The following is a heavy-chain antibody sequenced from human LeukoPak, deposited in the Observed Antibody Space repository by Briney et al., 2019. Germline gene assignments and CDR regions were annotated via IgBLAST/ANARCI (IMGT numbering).Heavy chain of an antibody. CDR2: IIPIFGTG. D-gene: IGHD3-22*01. V-gene: IGHV1-69*13. Sequence: ASVKVSCKASGYTFTGYYMHWVRQAPGQGFEWMGGIIPIFGTGNYAQKFQGRVTITADESTSTAYMELSSLRSEDTAVYYCANYDSSGYYFHYWGQGTLVTVSS. CDR3: ANYDSSGYYFHY. J-gene: IGHJ4*02. CDR1: GYTFTGYY.